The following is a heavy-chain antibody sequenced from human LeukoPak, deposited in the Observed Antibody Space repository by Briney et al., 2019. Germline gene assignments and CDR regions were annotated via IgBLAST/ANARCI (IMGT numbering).Heavy chain of an antibody. D-gene: IGHD5-12*01. Sequence: GGSLRLSCAASGFTFSSYAMHWVRQAPGKGLEWVAVISYDGSNKYYADSVKGRFTISRDNSKNTLYLQMNSLRAEDTAVYYCAKDMSGYEHAPGWGQGTLVTVSS. V-gene: IGHV3-30*04. CDR1: GFTFSSYA. CDR3: AKDMSGYEHAPG. CDR2: ISYDGSNK. J-gene: IGHJ4*02.